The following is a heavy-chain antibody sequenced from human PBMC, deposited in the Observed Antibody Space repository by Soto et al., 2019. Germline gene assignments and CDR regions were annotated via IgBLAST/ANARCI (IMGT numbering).Heavy chain of an antibody. V-gene: IGHV2-26*01. J-gene: IGHJ4*02. CDR3: ARIQARFLEWFSQCRIFEY. D-gene: IGHD3-3*01. CDR1: GFSLSNARMG. CDR2: IFSNDEK. Sequence: QVTLKEAGPVLVKPTETLTMTCTVSGFSLSNARMGVSWIRQPPGTALEWLAHIFSNDEKSYSTSLKSRLTISKDTSKSQVVLTMTIMDPVYTATYSCARIQARFLEWFSQCRIFEYWGQGTLVTVSS.